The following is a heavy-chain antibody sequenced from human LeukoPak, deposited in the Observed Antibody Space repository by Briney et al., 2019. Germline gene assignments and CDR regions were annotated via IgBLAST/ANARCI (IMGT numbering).Heavy chain of an antibody. J-gene: IGHJ5*02. CDR3: AKSMATYYYGSGSYWNNWFDP. Sequence: PGGSLRLSCEASGFTFDDYALHWVRQAPGKGLEWVSGISWNSGSIGYADSMKGRFTISRDNAKNSLYLQMNSLRAEDTALYYCAKSMATYYYGSGSYWNNWFDPWGQGTLVTVSS. CDR1: GFTFDDYA. V-gene: IGHV3-9*01. D-gene: IGHD3-10*01. CDR2: ISWNSGSI.